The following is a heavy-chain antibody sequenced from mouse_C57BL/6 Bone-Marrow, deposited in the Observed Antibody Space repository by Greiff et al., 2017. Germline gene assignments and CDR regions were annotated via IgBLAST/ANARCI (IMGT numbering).Heavy chain of an antibody. D-gene: IGHD1-1*01. CDR2: INPNNGGT. Sequence: EVKLVESGPELVKPGASVKMSCKASGYTFTDYNMHWVKQSHGKSLEWIGSINPNNGGTRYNQKFKGKATLTVNKSSSTAYMELRSLTSEDSAVYYCARGPSTVVPFDYWGQGTTLTVSS. V-gene: IGHV1-22*01. CDR3: ARGPSTVVPFDY. CDR1: GYTFTDYN. J-gene: IGHJ2*01.